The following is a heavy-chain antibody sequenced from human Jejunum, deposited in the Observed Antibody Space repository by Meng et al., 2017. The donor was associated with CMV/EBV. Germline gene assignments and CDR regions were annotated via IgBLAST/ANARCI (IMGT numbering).Heavy chain of an antibody. D-gene: IGHD2-2*01. V-gene: IGHV4-4*02. CDR3: VGGRCTRTSCYQGAFDF. J-gene: IGHJ4*02. CDR1: SISNINR. Sequence: SISNINRGSWVRRYPGGALGWIGEKSPAESSSYSPSLKSRVTSSVDRSKNQFSLKVTSVTAADTAVSYCVGGRCTRTSCYQGAFDFWSQGTLVTVSS. CDR2: KSPAESS.